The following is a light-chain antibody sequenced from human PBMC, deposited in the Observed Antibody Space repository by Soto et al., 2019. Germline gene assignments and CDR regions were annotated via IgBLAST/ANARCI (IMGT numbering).Light chain of an antibody. CDR2: AAS. V-gene: IGKV1-39*01. CDR1: QTISSY. CDR3: QQGCSSPQYT. Sequence: DIQMTQSPSSLSASVGDRVTITCRASQTISSYLNWYQQKPGKAPKLLIYAASTLQSGVPSRFSGSGSGTDFTLTISSLQPEDFATYYCQQGCSSPQYTFGQGTKLDVK. J-gene: IGKJ2*01.